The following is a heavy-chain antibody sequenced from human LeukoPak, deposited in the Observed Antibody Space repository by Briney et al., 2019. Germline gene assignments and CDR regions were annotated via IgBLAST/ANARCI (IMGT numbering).Heavy chain of an antibody. CDR2: IYYSGTT. Sequence: SETLSLTCTVSGGPISSYYWSWIRQPPGKGLEWIAYIYYSGTTKYNASPKSRVTMSVDTSKNQFSLKLSSVTAADTAVYYCARMVRGVIDAFEIWGQGTMVTVSS. CDR1: GGPISSYY. CDR3: ARMVRGVIDAFEI. D-gene: IGHD3-10*01. V-gene: IGHV4-59*01. J-gene: IGHJ3*02.